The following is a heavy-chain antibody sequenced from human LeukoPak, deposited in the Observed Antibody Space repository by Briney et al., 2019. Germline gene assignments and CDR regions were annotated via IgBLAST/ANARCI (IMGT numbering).Heavy chain of an antibody. CDR1: GFTFSGSW. V-gene: IGHV3-7*05. D-gene: IGHD1/OR15-1a*01. CDR3: ATWNSDWEFAY. Sequence: GRSLRLSCAASGFTFSGSWMTWVRQAPGKGLEWVAHIKEDGSDKYYVDSVAGRFTISRDNTKNLQYLQMSSLRAEDTAVYYCATWNSDWEFAYWGQGTLVSVSS. CDR2: IKEDGSDK. J-gene: IGHJ4*02.